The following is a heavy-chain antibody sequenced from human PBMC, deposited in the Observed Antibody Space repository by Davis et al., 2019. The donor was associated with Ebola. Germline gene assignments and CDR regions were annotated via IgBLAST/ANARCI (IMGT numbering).Heavy chain of an antibody. Sequence: AASVKVSCKASGYTFNSHGISWVRQAPGQGLEWMAWISAHNGHTNYAQKFQGRLTLTTDTSTSTVYMELWSLTSDDTAVYYCARGSENYCIGTTCYLSEADFWGQGTQVTVS. CDR1: GYTFNSHG. D-gene: IGHD2-2*01. CDR3: ARGSENYCIGTTCYLSEADF. CDR2: ISAHNGHT. V-gene: IGHV1-18*01. J-gene: IGHJ4*02.